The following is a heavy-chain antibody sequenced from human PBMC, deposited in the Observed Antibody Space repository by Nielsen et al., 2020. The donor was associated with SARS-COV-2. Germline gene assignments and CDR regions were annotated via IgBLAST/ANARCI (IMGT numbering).Heavy chain of an antibody. CDR3: ATYSSSWYHWFDP. V-gene: IGHV1-24*01. D-gene: IGHD6-13*01. CDR2: FDPEDGET. CDR1: GYTLTELS. Sequence: ASVKVSCKVSGYTLTELSMHWVRQAPGKGLEWMGGFDPEDGETIYAQKFQGRVAMTEDTSTDTAYMELSSLRSEDTAVYYCATYSSSWYHWFDPWGQGTLVTVSS. J-gene: IGHJ5*02.